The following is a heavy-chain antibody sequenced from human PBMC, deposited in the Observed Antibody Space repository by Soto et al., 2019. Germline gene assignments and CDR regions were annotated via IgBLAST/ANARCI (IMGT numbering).Heavy chain of an antibody. J-gene: IGHJ6*02. CDR2: IYNNGGIT. Sequence: RGSLRLSCAASGFTFSNYAMSWVRQAPGKGLEWVSGIYNNGGITHYADSVKGRFTISRDNSKNTLYLQINSLRAEDTAVYYCAQAHTSGWSSYYYYGLDVWGQGTTVTVSS. D-gene: IGHD6-19*01. CDR3: AQAHTSGWSSYYYYGLDV. V-gene: IGHV3-23*01. CDR1: GFTFSNYA.